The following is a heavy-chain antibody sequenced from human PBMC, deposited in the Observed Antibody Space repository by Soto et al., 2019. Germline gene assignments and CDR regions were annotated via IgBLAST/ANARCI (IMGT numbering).Heavy chain of an antibody. Sequence: PGGSLRLSCAASGFTFSSYSMNWVRQAPGKGLEWVSSISSSSSYIYYADSVKGRFTISRDNAKNSLYLQMNSLRAEDTAVYYCARDGFSLYDYIWGSYRPSHFDYWGQGTLVTVSS. V-gene: IGHV3-21*01. D-gene: IGHD3-16*02. CDR2: ISSSSSYI. J-gene: IGHJ4*02. CDR1: GFTFSSYS. CDR3: ARDGFSLYDYIWGSYRPSHFDY.